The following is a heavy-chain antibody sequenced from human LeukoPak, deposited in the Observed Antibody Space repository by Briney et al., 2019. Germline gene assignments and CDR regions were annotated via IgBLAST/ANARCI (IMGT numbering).Heavy chain of an antibody. CDR1: GFTFSSYA. Sequence: GGSLRLSCAASGFTFSSYAMHWVRQAPGKGLEWVAVISYDGSNKYYADSVKGRFTIPRDNSKNTLYLQMNSLRAEDTAVYYCARDGMVRGVGFDYWGQGTLVTVSS. D-gene: IGHD3-10*01. CDR3: ARDGMVRGVGFDY. J-gene: IGHJ4*02. V-gene: IGHV3-30-3*01. CDR2: ISYDGSNK.